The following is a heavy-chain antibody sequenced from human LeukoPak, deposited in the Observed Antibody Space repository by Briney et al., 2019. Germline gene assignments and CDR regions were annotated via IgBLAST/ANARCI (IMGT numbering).Heavy chain of an antibody. Sequence: PSETLSLTCTVSGGSISSYYWSWIRQPPGKGLEWIGYIYYSGSTNYNPSLKSRVTISVDTSKNQFSLKLSPVTAADTAVYYCARYSSSWSYYYYGMDVWGQGTTVTVSS. CDR1: GGSISSYY. CDR2: IYYSGST. V-gene: IGHV4-59*01. D-gene: IGHD6-13*01. J-gene: IGHJ6*02. CDR3: ARYSSSWSYYYYGMDV.